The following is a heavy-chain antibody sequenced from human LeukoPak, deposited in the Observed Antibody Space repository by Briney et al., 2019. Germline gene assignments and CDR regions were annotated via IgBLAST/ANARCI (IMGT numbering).Heavy chain of an antibody. V-gene: IGHV3-23*05. D-gene: IGHD4-17*01. J-gene: IGHJ4*02. CDR1: GFSFDFSGYA. Sequence: GGSLRLSCAASGFSFDFSGYAMSWVRQAPGKGLEWVSGINGIGTSLYYADSVKGRFTISRDNSDNTLYLQMNSLRADDTAVYYCAKGSIYGDCGDFDHWGQGTLVTVSS. CDR2: INGIGTSL. CDR3: AKGSIYGDCGDFDH.